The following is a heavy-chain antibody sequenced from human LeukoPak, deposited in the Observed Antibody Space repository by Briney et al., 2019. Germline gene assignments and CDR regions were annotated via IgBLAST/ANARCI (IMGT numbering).Heavy chain of an antibody. D-gene: IGHD2/OR15-2a*01. CDR2: INHSGST. CDR3: ASTLGY. Sequence: SETLSLTCAVYGGSFSGYYWSWIRQPPGNWLEWIGEINHSGSTNYNPSLKSRVTIPVDTPKDQFSLKLSSVTAADTAVYYCASTLGYWGQGTLVTVSS. V-gene: IGHV4-34*01. J-gene: IGHJ4*02. CDR1: GGSFSGYY.